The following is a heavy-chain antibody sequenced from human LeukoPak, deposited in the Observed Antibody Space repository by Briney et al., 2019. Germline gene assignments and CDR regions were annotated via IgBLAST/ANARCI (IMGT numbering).Heavy chain of an antibody. D-gene: IGHD5/OR15-5a*01. CDR3: ARGDSTNQDGDYYGLDV. V-gene: IGHV4-4*07. Sequence: PSETLSLTCTVSGGSISGYYWSWIRQSAGKGLEWIGRIYSSGTTNYNPSLQSRATMSVDTSKNHLSLNLSSVTAADTAVYYWARGDSTNQDGDYYGLDVWNQGTTVTV. CDR2: IYSSGTT. J-gene: IGHJ6*02. CDR1: GGSISGYY.